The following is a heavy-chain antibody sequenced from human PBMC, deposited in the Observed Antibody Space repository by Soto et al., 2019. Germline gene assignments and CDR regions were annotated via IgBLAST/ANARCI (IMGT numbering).Heavy chain of an antibody. V-gene: IGHV3-30*18. D-gene: IGHD3-22*01. Sequence: QVQLVESGGGVVQPGRSLRLSCAASGFTFSSYGMHWVRQAPGKGLEWVAVISYDGSNKYYADSVKGRFTISRDNSKNTLYMQMNSLRDEDTAVYYCAKDFELYYYDGSGIDYWGQGTLVTVSS. J-gene: IGHJ4*02. CDR1: GFTFSSYG. CDR2: ISYDGSNK. CDR3: AKDFELYYYDGSGIDY.